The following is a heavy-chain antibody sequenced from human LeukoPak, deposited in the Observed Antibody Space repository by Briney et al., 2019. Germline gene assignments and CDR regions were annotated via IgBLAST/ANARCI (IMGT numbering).Heavy chain of an antibody. J-gene: IGHJ4*02. D-gene: IGHD5-12*01. Sequence: GASVKVSCKASGYTFTSYDINWVRQATGQGLEWMGWMNPNSGNTGYAQKFQGRVTMTRNTSISTAYMELSSLRSEDTAVYYCARVLVRSGYDSSPLVYWGQGTLVTVSS. CDR1: GYTFTSYD. CDR2: MNPNSGNT. V-gene: IGHV1-8*01. CDR3: ARVLVRSGYDSSPLVY.